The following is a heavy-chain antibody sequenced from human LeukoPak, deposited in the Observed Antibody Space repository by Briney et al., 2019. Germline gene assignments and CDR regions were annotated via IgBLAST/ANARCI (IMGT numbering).Heavy chain of an antibody. CDR2: IWDDGSNK. V-gene: IGHV3-33*08. D-gene: IGHD1-26*01. Sequence: GGSLRLSCATSGFTFSSYSMNWVRQPPGKGLEWVAVIWDDGSNKYYADSVKGRFTISRDDSKNTLYLQMNNLRAEDTAVYYCARVIGRHEVGATDYWGQGTLVTVSS. J-gene: IGHJ4*02. CDR1: GFTFSSYS. CDR3: ARVIGRHEVGATDY.